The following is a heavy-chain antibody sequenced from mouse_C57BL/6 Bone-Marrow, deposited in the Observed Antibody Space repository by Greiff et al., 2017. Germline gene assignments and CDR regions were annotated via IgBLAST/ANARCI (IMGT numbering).Heavy chain of an antibody. CDR3: ARDYGSSYWYFDV. J-gene: IGHJ1*03. CDR2: IYPRDGST. D-gene: IGHD1-1*01. Sequence: QVQLQQPGAELVKPGASVKLSCKASGYTFTSYDINWVKQRPGQGLAWIGWIYPRDGSTKYNEKFKGKATLTVDTYSSTAYMELHSLTSEDSAVYCYARDYGSSYWYFDVWGTGTTVTVSS. CDR1: GYTFTSYD. V-gene: IGHV1-85*01.